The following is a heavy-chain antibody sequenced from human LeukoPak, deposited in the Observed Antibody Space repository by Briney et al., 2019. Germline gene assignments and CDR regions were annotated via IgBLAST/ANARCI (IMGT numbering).Heavy chain of an antibody. CDR3: ARDLYPGGSDFDY. CDR1: GDSVSNGNYY. Sequence: SETLSLTCTVSGDSVSNGNYYWSWLRQPPGKALEWIGYIYYTGKTYYNPSLEGRVTILVDTSRNHFSVKLSSVTAADTAVYYCARDLYPGGSDFDYWGQGTLVTVSS. V-gene: IGHV4-61*03. J-gene: IGHJ4*02. D-gene: IGHD4-23*01. CDR2: IYYTGKT.